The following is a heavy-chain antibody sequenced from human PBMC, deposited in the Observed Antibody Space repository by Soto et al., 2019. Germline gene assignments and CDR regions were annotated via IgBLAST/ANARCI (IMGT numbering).Heavy chain of an antibody. CDR3: ARVTTVTTDAFDI. D-gene: IGHD4-17*01. J-gene: IGHJ3*02. Sequence: WGSLRLSCAASGFTFISYWMIFFRHSPGKWLEWVANIKQDGSEKYYVDSVKGRFTISRDNAKNSLYLQMNSLRAEDTAVYYCARVTTVTTDAFDIWGQGTMVTVSS. CDR1: GFTFISYW. V-gene: IGHV3-7*03. CDR2: IKQDGSEK.